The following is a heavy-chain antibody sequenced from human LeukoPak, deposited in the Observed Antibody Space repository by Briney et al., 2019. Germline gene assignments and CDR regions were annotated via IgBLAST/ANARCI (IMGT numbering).Heavy chain of an antibody. CDR2: FDPEDGET. D-gene: IGHD6-13*01. V-gene: IGHV1-24*01. CDR3: ATVGSSTPSYYYYGMDV. J-gene: IGHJ6*02. CDR1: GYTLTELS. Sequence: ASVKVSCKVSGYTLTELSMHWERQAPGKGLEWIGGFDPEDGETIYAQKFQGRVTMTEDTSTDTAYMELSSLRSEDTAVYYCATVGSSTPSYYYYGMDVWGQGTTVTVSS.